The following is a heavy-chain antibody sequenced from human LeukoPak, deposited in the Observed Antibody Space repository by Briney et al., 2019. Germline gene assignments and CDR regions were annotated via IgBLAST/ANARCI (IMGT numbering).Heavy chain of an antibody. V-gene: IGHV3-74*01. CDR3: ASTKPSYDDPDVRFDY. CDR2: INSDGSST. J-gene: IGHJ4*02. CDR1: GFTFSSYW. Sequence: GGSLRLSCAASGFTFSSYWMHWVRQAPGKGLVWVSRINSDGSSTSYADSVKGRFTISRDNAKNTLYLQMNSLRAEDTAVYYCASTKPSYDDPDVRFDYWGQGTLVTVSS. D-gene: IGHD5-12*01.